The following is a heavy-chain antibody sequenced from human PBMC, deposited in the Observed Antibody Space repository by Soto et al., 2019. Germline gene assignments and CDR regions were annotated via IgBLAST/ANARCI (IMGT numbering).Heavy chain of an antibody. D-gene: IGHD3-10*01. V-gene: IGHV3-11*06. CDR1: GFSFSDSY. Sequence: QVQLVESGGGLVKPGGSLRLSCAASGFSFSDSYMSWVRQAPGKGLEWVAYISGSSGYTGYADSVKGRFTISRDNAKNSLDLQMNSLRFEDKAVYYCARDRGGYGPPDVWGQGTTVTVSS. CDR2: ISGSSGYT. J-gene: IGHJ6*02. CDR3: ARDRGGYGPPDV.